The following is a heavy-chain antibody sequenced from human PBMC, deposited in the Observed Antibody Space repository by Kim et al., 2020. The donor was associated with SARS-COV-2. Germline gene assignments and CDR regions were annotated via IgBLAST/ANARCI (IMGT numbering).Heavy chain of an antibody. Sequence: ASVKVSCKASGYTFTGYYMHWVRQAPGQGLEWMGWINPNSGGTNYAQKFQGRVTMTRDTSISTAYMELSRLRSDDTAVYYCARALPSGYWNYPSDFDYWGQGTLVTVSS. CDR3: ARALPSGYWNYPSDFDY. V-gene: IGHV1-2*02. J-gene: IGHJ4*02. D-gene: IGHD1-7*01. CDR2: INPNSGGT. CDR1: GYTFTGYY.